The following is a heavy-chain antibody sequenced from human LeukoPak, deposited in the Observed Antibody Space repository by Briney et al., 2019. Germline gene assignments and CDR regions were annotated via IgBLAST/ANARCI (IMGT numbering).Heavy chain of an antibody. Sequence: GASVKVSCKASGYTFTSYGITWVRQAPGQGLEWMGWTSAYNGNTNYAQKFQGRVTMSTDTSTNTAYMELRSLISDDTAMYYCARGDYSRSVNWFDPWGQGTPVTVSS. D-gene: IGHD4-4*01. CDR3: ARGDYSRSVNWFDP. J-gene: IGHJ5*02. V-gene: IGHV1-18*01. CDR2: TSAYNGNT. CDR1: GYTFTSYG.